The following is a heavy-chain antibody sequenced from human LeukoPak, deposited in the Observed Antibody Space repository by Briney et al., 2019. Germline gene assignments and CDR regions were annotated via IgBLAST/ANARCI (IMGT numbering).Heavy chain of an antibody. D-gene: IGHD3-10*01. Sequence: SETLSPTCAVSGGSISSGGYSWSWIRQPPGKGLEWIGYIYHSGSTYYNPSLKSRVTISVDRSKNQFSLKLSSVTAADTAVYYCARETYGSGIFDYWGQGTLVTVSS. CDR3: ARETYGSGIFDY. V-gene: IGHV4-30-2*01. CDR1: GGSISSGGYS. J-gene: IGHJ4*02. CDR2: IYHSGST.